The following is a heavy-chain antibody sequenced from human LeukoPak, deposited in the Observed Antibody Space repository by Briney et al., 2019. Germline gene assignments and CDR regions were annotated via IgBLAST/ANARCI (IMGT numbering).Heavy chain of an antibody. J-gene: IGHJ3*02. CDR3: AREGYSYGRHAFDI. D-gene: IGHD5-18*01. CDR2: IYSGGST. Sequence: GGSLRLSCAASGFTVRSNYMSWVRQAPGKGLEWVSVIYSGGSTYYADSVKGRFTISRDNSKNTLYLQMNSLRAEDTAVYYCAREGYSYGRHAFDIWGQGTMVTVSS. CDR1: GFTVRSNY. V-gene: IGHV3-53*01.